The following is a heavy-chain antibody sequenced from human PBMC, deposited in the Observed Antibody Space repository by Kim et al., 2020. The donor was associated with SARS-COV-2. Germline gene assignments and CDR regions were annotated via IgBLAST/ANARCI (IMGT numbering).Heavy chain of an antibody. CDR2: ISAYNGNT. Sequence: ASVKVSCKASGYTFTSYGISWVRQAPGQGLEWMGWISAYNGNTNYAQKLQGRVTMTTDTSTSTAYMELRSLRSDDTAVYYCARVSGDRYFDWLLLGAVWFDYWGQGTLVTVSS. CDR3: ARVSGDRYFDWLLLGAVWFDY. CDR1: GYTFTSYG. D-gene: IGHD3-9*01. V-gene: IGHV1-18*04. J-gene: IGHJ4*02.